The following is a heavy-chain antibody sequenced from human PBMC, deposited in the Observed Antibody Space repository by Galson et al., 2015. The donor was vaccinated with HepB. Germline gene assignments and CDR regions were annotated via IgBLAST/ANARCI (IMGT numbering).Heavy chain of an antibody. D-gene: IGHD6-19*01. CDR1: GFTFSSYD. CDR2: IGTAGDT. Sequence: SLRLSCAASGFTFSSYDMHWVRQATGKGLEWVSAIGTAGDTYYPGSVKGRFTISRENAKNSLYLQMNSLRAGDTAVYYCARDLGSSGPYWYFDLWGRGTLVTVSS. V-gene: IGHV3-13*01. J-gene: IGHJ2*01. CDR3: ARDLGSSGPYWYFDL.